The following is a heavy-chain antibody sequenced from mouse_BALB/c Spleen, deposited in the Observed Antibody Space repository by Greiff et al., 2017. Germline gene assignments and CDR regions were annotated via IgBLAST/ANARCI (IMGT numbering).Heavy chain of an antibody. CDR3: ARRGPYGNWYFDV. CDR1: GYTFTDYY. J-gene: IGHJ1*01. CDR2: VNPYNGGT. D-gene: IGHD1-1*01. Sequence: EVQLQQSGPELVKPGASVKMSCKASGYTFTDYYMDWVKQSHGESFEWIGRVNPYNGGTSYNQKFKGKATLTVDKSSSTAYMELNSLTSEDSAVYYGARRGPYGNWYFDVWGAGTTVTVSS. V-gene: IGHV1-19*01.